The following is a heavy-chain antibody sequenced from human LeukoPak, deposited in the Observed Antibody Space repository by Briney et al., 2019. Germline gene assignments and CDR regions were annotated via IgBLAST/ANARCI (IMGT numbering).Heavy chain of an antibody. CDR2: IYHSGSP. Sequence: SQTLSLTCAVSGGSITSGGYSWSWIRQPPGKGLEWIGYIYHSGSPYTNPSLKSRVTISVDRAKNQFSLKLSSVTAADTAVYHCARVDSSSWYGIGYNWFDPWGQGTLVTVSS. V-gene: IGHV4-30-2*01. D-gene: IGHD6-13*01. CDR1: GGSITSGGYS. CDR3: ARVDSSSWYGIGYNWFDP. J-gene: IGHJ5*02.